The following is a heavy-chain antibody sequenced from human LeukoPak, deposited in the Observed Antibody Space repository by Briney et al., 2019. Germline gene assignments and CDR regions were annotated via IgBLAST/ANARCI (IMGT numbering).Heavy chain of an antibody. CDR1: GFTLSSYE. J-gene: IGHJ4*02. D-gene: IGHD5-18*01. V-gene: IGHV3-48*03. Sequence: PEGSLRLSCAASGFTLSSYEMNWVRQAPGKGLEWVSYISSGGTTIYYADSVKGRFTISRDNAKNSLYLQMNSLRAEDTAVYYCARVEDTATRGFYFDYWGQGTLVTVSS. CDR3: ARVEDTATRGFYFDY. CDR2: ISSGGTTI.